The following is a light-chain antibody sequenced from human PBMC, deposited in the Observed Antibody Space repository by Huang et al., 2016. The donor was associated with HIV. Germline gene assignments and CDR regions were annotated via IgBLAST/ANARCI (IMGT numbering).Light chain of an antibody. J-gene: IGKJ1*01. V-gene: IGKV1-5*03. CDR2: EAS. CDR1: QRISTW. CDR3: QQYISFPWT. Sequence: DIQMTQSSSTLSASVGDRVTIACRASQRISTWLAWYQQKPGRAPNLLIYEASTLESGVPLRFSGGGSGTDFTLTISSLQPDDFATYYCQQYISFPWTFGQGTKVEV.